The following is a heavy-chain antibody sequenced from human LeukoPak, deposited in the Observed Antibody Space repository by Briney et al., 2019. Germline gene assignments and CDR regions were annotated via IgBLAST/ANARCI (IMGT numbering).Heavy chain of an antibody. D-gene: IGHD5-18*01. CDR3: AGADIRGYSYGPDY. Sequence: SETLSLTCTVSGGSISSYYCSWIRQPPGKGLEWIGYIYYSGSTNYNPSLKSRVTISVDTSKNQFSLKLSSVTAADTAVYYCAGADIRGYSYGPDYWGQGTLVTVSS. CDR2: IYYSGST. J-gene: IGHJ4*02. V-gene: IGHV4-59*01. CDR1: GGSISSYY.